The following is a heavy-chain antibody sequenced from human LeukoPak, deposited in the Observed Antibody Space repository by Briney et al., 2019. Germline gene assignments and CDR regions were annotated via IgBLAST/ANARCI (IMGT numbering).Heavy chain of an antibody. Sequence: ASVKVSCKASGYRFTSYYMHWVRQAPGQGLEWVGIINASGGSTTYAQKFQGRVTMTRDTSTSTVYMELSSLRSEDTAVYYCARDLIAAAGTTWFDPWGQGTLVTVSS. V-gene: IGHV1-46*01. CDR1: GYRFTSYY. J-gene: IGHJ5*02. D-gene: IGHD6-13*01. CDR3: ARDLIAAAGTTWFDP. CDR2: INASGGST.